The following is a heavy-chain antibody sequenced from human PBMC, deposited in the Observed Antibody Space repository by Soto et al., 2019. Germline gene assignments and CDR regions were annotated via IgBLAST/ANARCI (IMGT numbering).Heavy chain of an antibody. CDR3: AREGYYGSGSYYNRYYYGMDV. CDR1: GDSVSSNSAA. CDR2: TYYRSKWYN. V-gene: IGHV6-1*01. J-gene: IGHJ6*02. D-gene: IGHD3-10*01. Sequence: SQTLSLTCAISGDSVSSNSAAWNWIRQSPSRGLEWLGRTYYRSKWYNDYAVSVKRRITINPDTSKNQFSLQLNSVTTEDTAVYYCAREGYYGSGSYYNRYYYGMDVWGQGTTVTVSS.